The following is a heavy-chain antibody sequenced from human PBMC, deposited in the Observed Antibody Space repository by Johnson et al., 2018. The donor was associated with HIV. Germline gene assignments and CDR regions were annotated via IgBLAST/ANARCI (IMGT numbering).Heavy chain of an antibody. CDR2: ISWYSGSL. Sequence: VQLVESGGGLVQPGRSLRLSCAASGFTFDDYAMHWVRQAPGKGLEWVSGISWYSGSLGYADSVKGRFTISRDNAKNSLYLQMNSLRAEDTAVYYCARWGSMIEAAFDIWGQGTIVTVSS. J-gene: IGHJ3*02. V-gene: IGHV3-9*01. CDR1: GFTFDDYA. CDR3: ARWGSMIEAAFDI. D-gene: IGHD3-22*01.